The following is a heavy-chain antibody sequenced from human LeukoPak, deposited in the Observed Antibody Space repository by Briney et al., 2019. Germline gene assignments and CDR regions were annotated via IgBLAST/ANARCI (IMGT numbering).Heavy chain of an antibody. CDR1: GDSISSGDYY. Sequence: SETLSLTCTVSGDSISSGDYYWSWIRQPAGKGLEWIGRIYTSGSTNYNPSLKSRVTMSVDTSKNQFSLKLSSVTAADTAVYYCARVICSGGSCRFDYWGQGTLVTVSS. V-gene: IGHV4-61*02. J-gene: IGHJ4*02. CDR3: ARVICSGGSCRFDY. CDR2: IYTSGST. D-gene: IGHD2-15*01.